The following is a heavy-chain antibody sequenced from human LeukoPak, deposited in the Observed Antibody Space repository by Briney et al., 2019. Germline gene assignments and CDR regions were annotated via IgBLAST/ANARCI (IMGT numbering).Heavy chain of an antibody. CDR2: VRSKTDGGTT. Sequence: GGSLRLSCAASGFTFSNAWMSWVRQAPGKGLEWVGRVRSKTDGGTTDFAAPVKGRFTISRDDSKNTVYLQMNSLKMEDTAVYYCYWMNWTADSSRALDYWGQGTLVTVSS. V-gene: IGHV3-15*01. CDR3: YWMNWTADSSRALDY. CDR1: GFTFSNAW. J-gene: IGHJ4*02. D-gene: IGHD6-13*01.